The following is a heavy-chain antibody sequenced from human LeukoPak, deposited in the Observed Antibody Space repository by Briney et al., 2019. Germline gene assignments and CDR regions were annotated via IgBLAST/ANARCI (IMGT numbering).Heavy chain of an antibody. J-gene: IGHJ6*02. V-gene: IGHV3-33*01. CDR2: IWYDGSNK. CDR1: GFTFSSYG. Sequence: PGGSLRLSCAASGFTFSSYGMHWVRQAPGKGLEWVAVIWYDGSNKYYADSVKGRFTISRDNSKNTLYLQMNSLRAEDTAVYYCAREYLYYYYGMDVWGQGTTVTVSS. D-gene: IGHD2-2*01. CDR3: AREYLYYYYGMDV.